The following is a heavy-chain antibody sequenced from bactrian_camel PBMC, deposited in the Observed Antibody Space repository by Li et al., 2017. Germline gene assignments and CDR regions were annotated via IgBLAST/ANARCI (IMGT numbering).Heavy chain of an antibody. Sequence: HVQLVESGGGSVQAGGSLRLSFGYTYDGGDMGWYRQAPGNECELVSTITGDGSTYYADSVKGRFTISQDNAKNTVYLQMNSLKPLDTAEYYCAAVSPRCRHEVQLCSGGYCRERADFGYWGQGTQVTVS. J-gene: IGHJ6*01. CDR1: YTYDGGD. D-gene: IGHD2*01. V-gene: IGHV3S55*01. CDR2: ITGDGST. CDR3: AAVSPRCRHEVQLCSGGYCRERADFGY.